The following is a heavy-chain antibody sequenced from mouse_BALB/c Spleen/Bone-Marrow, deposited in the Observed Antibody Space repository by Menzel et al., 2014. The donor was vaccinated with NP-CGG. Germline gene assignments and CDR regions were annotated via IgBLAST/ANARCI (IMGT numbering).Heavy chain of an antibody. J-gene: IGHJ2*03. V-gene: IGHV5-6-3*01. CDR3: ARVWYFDY. CDR1: GFTFSSYG. Sequence: EVQLVESGGGLVQPGGSLKLSCAASGFTFSSYGMSWVRQTPDKRLELVATINSNGGSTYHPDSVKGRFTISRDNAKNTLYLQMSSLKSEDTAMYYCARVWYFDYWGQGTSLTVSS. CDR2: INSNGGST.